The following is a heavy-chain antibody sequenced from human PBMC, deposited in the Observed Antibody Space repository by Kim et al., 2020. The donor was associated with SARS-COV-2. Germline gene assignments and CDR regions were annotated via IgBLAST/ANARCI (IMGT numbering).Heavy chain of an antibody. Sequence: YSGCVKGRFTISRDNSKNTLYLQMNSLRAEDTAVYYCAKDELAAAGMLDYWGQGTLVTVSS. D-gene: IGHD6-13*01. CDR3: AKDELAAAGMLDY. J-gene: IGHJ4*02. V-gene: IGHV3-23*03.